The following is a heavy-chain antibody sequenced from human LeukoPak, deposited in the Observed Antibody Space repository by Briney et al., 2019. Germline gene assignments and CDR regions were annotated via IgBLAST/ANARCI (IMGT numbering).Heavy chain of an antibody. D-gene: IGHD2-15*01. CDR3: AKGGSGSGYSYLDC. J-gene: IGHJ4*02. V-gene: IGHV3-23*01. CDR1: GFTFSSYA. CDR2: ISGSDSST. Sequence: GGSLRLSCAARGFTFSSYAMSWGRQAPGEGVEWVSAISGSDSSTYYADSVKGTFTISKYNSTNTLYLQMNSLKAEDTAFYYCAKGGSGSGYSYLDCWGQGTLVTVSP.